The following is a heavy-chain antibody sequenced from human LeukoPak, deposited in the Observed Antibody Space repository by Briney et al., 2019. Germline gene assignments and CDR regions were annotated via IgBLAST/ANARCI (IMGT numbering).Heavy chain of an antibody. CDR1: GYSISSGYY. CDR2: IYHSGST. Sequence: SETLSLTCTVSGYSISSGYYWGWIRQPPGKGLEWIGSIYHSGSTYYNPSLKSRVTISVDTSKNQFSLKLSSVTAADTAVYYCARLTYYYDRSGFSGHFDYWGQGTLVTVSS. V-gene: IGHV4-38-2*02. D-gene: IGHD3-22*01. J-gene: IGHJ4*02. CDR3: ARLTYYYDRSGFSGHFDY.